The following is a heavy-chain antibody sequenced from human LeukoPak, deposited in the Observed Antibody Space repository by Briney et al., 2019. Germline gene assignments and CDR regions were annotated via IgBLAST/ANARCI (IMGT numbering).Heavy chain of an antibody. V-gene: IGHV3-30*02. J-gene: IGHJ4*02. D-gene: IGHD3-22*01. CDR1: GFTFSSYG. CDR2: IRYDGSNK. CDR3: ASSYYDSSGYYYAYGY. Sequence: GGSLRLSCAASGFTFSSYGMHWVRQAPGKGLEWVAFIRYDGSNKYYADSVKGRFTISRDNSKNTLYLQMNSLRAEDTAVYYCASSYYDSSGYYYAYGYWGQGTLVTVSS.